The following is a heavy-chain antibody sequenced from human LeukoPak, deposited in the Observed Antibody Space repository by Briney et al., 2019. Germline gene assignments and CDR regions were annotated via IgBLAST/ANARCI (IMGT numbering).Heavy chain of an antibody. CDR1: GFTFSSYW. V-gene: IGHV3-7*04. CDR3: ARVHCSSGKCYLAHFDY. D-gene: IGHD2-15*01. J-gene: IGHJ4*02. Sequence: GGSLRLSCTASGFTFSSYWMSWVRQAPGRGLEWVANINQDESEKYYVDSVKGRFTISRDNAETSLYLQMNSLRAEDTAVYYCARVHCSSGKCYLAHFDYWGQGTLVTVSS. CDR2: INQDESEK.